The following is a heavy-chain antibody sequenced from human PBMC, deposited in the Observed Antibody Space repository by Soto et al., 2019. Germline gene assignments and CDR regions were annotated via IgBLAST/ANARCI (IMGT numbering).Heavy chain of an antibody. CDR2: IIPIFGTA. CDR1: GGTFSSYA. D-gene: IGHD4-17*01. V-gene: IGHV1-69*01. Sequence: QVQLVQSGAEVKKPGSSAKVSCKASGGTFSSYAISWVRQAPGQGLEWMGGIIPIFGTANYAQKFQGRVTITADESTSTAYMELSSLRSEDTAVYYCARDHDYGGNSVIGWFDPWGQGTLVTVSS. CDR3: ARDHDYGGNSVIGWFDP. J-gene: IGHJ5*01.